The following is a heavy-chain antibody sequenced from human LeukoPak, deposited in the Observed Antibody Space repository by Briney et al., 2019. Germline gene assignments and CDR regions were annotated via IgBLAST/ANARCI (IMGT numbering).Heavy chain of an antibody. J-gene: IGHJ5*02. CDR2: ISAYNGNT. V-gene: IGHV1-18*01. CDR3: ARDHELTTSGFFVWFDP. Sequence: GASVKVSCKASGYTFTSYGISWVRQAPGQGLEWMGWISAYNGNTNYAQKLQGRVTMTTDTSTSTAYMELRSLRSDVTAVYYCARDHELTTSGFFVWFDPWGQGTLVTVSS. CDR1: GYTFTSYG. D-gene: IGHD1-1*01.